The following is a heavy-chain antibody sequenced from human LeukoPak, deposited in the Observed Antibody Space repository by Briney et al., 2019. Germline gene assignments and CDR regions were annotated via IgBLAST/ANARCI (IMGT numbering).Heavy chain of an antibody. CDR2: INSDGSST. J-gene: IGHJ4*02. V-gene: IGHV3-74*01. CDR3: ASLDY. Sequence: GGSLRLSCLASGFTFSGQYMSWVRQAPGKGLVWVSSINSDGSSTSYADSVKGRFTISRDNAKNTLYLQMNTLRAEGTAVYYCASLDYWGQGTPVTVSS. CDR1: GFTFSGQY.